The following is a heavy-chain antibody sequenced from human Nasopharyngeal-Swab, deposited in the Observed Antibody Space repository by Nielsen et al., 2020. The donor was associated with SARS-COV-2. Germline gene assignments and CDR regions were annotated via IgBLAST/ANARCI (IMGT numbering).Heavy chain of an antibody. CDR2: IRQDGGEK. CDR1: GFRLSGYW. Sequence: GESLKISCAASGFRLSGYWLSWVRHAPGKGLEWVANIRQDGGEKSYGEPVKGRFTISRDNAKNSVSLQMNSLRAEDTAVYYCAREGVGGFDVWGQGTMVTVSS. J-gene: IGHJ3*01. D-gene: IGHD2-15*01. V-gene: IGHV3-7*04. CDR3: AREGVGGFDV.